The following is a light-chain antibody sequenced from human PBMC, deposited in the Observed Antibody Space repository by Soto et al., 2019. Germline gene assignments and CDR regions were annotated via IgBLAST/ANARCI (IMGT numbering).Light chain of an antibody. Sequence: DIVMTQSPDSLAVSLGERATINCKSSQSVLYSPNNKNYLAWYQQKPGQPPKLLFYWASTRESGVPDRFSGSGSGTDFTLTISSLQAGDVAVYYCQQYYNTPGTFGQGTKVEIK. CDR3: QQYYNTPGT. V-gene: IGKV4-1*01. J-gene: IGKJ1*01. CDR2: WAS. CDR1: QSVLYSPNNKNY.